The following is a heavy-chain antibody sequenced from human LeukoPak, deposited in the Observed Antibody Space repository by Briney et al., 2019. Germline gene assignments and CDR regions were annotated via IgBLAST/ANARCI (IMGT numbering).Heavy chain of an antibody. Sequence: GGSLRLSCAASGFTFSNAWMSWVRQAPGKGLEWVGRIKSKTDGGTTDYAAPVKGRFTISRDDSKNTLYLQMNSLKAEDTAVYYCTTTPSDSGSLTRWGQGTLVTVSS. J-gene: IGHJ4*02. V-gene: IGHV3-15*01. CDR3: TTTPSDSGSLTR. CDR1: GFTFSNAW. D-gene: IGHD1-26*01. CDR2: IKSKTDGGTT.